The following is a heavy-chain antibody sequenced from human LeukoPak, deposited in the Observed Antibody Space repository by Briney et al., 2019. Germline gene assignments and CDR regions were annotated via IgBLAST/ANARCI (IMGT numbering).Heavy chain of an antibody. CDR2: IYYSGST. CDR1: GGSIRSYY. J-gene: IGHJ4*02. D-gene: IGHD6-13*01. V-gene: IGHV4-59*01. CDR3: ARGSSSWYELTYFDY. Sequence: PSETLSLTCTVSGGSIRSYYWSWIRQPPGKGLEWIGYIYYSGSTNYNPSLKSRVTISVDTSKNQFSLKLSSVTAADTAVYYCARGSSSWYELTYFDYWGQGTLVTVSS.